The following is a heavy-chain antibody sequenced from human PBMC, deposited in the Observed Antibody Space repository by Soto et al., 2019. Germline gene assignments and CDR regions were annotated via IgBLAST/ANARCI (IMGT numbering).Heavy chain of an antibody. CDR2: ISYDGSNK. CDR3: ARDPLWGTAMVLWYFEL. V-gene: IGHV3-30-3*01. Sequence: QVQLVESGGGVDQPGRSLRLSCAASGFTFSSYAMHWVRQAPGKGLEWVAVISYDGSNKYYADSVKGRFTSSRDNSKNTLYLQMNSLRAEDTAVYYCARDPLWGTAMVLWYFELWGRGTLVTVSS. D-gene: IGHD5-18*01. J-gene: IGHJ2*01. CDR1: GFTFSSYA.